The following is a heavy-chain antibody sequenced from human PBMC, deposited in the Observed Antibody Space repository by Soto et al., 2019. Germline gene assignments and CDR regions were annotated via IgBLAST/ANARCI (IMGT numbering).Heavy chain of an antibody. V-gene: IGHV4-30-2*01. CDR1: GGSISSGGYS. J-gene: IGHJ4*02. D-gene: IGHD1-1*01. CDR3: ERDDRLDKFEY. Sequence: SETLSLTCAVSGGSISSGGYSWSWIRQPPGKGLEWIGYIYHSGSTYYNPSLKSRVTISVDRSKNQFSLKLSSVTAADTAVYYCERDDRLDKFEYWGQGTLVTVSS. CDR2: IYHSGST.